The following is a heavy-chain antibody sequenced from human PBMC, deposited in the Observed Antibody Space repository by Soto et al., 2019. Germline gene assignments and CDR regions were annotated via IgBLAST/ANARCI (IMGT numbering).Heavy chain of an antibody. D-gene: IGHD3-10*01. CDR1: GFTFSSYG. V-gene: IGHV3-33*01. Sequence: QVQLVESGGGVVQPGRSLRLSCAASGFTFSSYGMHWVRQAPGKGLEWVAVIWYDGSNKYYADSVKGRFTISRDNSKNTLYLQMNSLRAEDTAVYYCARDLGITMVRGDPGAFDIWGQGTMVTVSS. J-gene: IGHJ3*02. CDR3: ARDLGITMVRGDPGAFDI. CDR2: IWYDGSNK.